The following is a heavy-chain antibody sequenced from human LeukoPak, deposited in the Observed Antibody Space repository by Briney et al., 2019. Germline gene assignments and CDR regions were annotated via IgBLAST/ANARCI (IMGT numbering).Heavy chain of an antibody. CDR1: GGSFRDYY. CDR3: ARSRVSGVGFDY. V-gene: IGHV4-34*01. J-gene: IGHJ4*02. CDR2: INHSGST. Sequence: SETLSLTRAVYGGSFRDYYGTWIRQAPGRGLEWIGEINHSGSTTYTPSLKSRVTLSLDTSKSQFSLRLSSVTAADSAVYYCARSRVSGVGFDYWGQGTLVTVSS. D-gene: IGHD5-12*01.